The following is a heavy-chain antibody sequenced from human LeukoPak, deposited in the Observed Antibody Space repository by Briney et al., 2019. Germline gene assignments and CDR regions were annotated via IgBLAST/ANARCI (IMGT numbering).Heavy chain of an antibody. J-gene: IGHJ4*02. V-gene: IGHV1-2*02. CDR3: ARVGSSGWYVHPTLDY. D-gene: IGHD6-19*01. CDR1: GYTFSGYY. CDR2: NNPSNGDT. Sequence: RASVKVSCKASGYTFSGYYIHWVRQAPGQGLEWMAWNNPSNGDTNYAQKFQGRVTMTRDTSISTAYMELTRLISDDTAVYYCARVGSSGWYVHPTLDYWGQGTLVTVSS.